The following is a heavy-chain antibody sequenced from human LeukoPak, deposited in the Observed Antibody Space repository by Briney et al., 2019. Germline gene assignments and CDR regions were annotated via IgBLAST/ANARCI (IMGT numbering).Heavy chain of an antibody. J-gene: IGHJ6*02. CDR1: GFTFSSYA. Sequence: PGGSLRLSCAASGFTFSSYAMSWVRQAPGKGLEWVSAISGSGGSTYYADSVKGRFTISRDNSKNTLYLQMNSLRAEDTAVYYCAKPHVGVPNYGMDVWGQGTTVTVSS. V-gene: IGHV3-23*01. D-gene: IGHD3-3*01. CDR3: AKPHVGVPNYGMDV. CDR2: ISGSGGST.